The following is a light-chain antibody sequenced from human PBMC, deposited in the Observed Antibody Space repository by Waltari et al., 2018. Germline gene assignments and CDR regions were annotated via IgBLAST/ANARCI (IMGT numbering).Light chain of an antibody. CDR3: SSYTSSSTLWV. Sequence: ASVSGSPGQSITISCTGTSSDVGGYNYVSWYQQHPGKAPKLMIYDVSNRPSGVSNRFSGSKSGNTASLTISGLQAEDEADYYCSSYTSSSTLWVFGGGTKLTVL. CDR1: SSDVGGYNY. J-gene: IGLJ3*02. CDR2: DVS. V-gene: IGLV2-14*03.